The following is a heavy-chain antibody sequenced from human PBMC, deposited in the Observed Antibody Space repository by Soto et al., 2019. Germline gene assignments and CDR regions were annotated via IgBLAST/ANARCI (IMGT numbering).Heavy chain of an antibody. D-gene: IGHD6-13*01. CDR1: GFTFSSYS. CDR3: ARDLIAAAVRENFGY. J-gene: IGHJ4*02. Sequence: EVQLVESGGGLVKPGGSLRLSCAASGFTFSSYSMNWVRQAPGKGLEWVSSISSSSSYIYYADSVKGRFTISRDNAKNSLDLQMNSLRAEDTAVYYCARDLIAAAVRENFGYWGQGTLVTVSS. V-gene: IGHV3-21*01. CDR2: ISSSSSYI.